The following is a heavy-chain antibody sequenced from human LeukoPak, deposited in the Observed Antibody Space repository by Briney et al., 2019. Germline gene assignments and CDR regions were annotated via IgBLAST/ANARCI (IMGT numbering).Heavy chain of an antibody. D-gene: IGHD6-19*01. V-gene: IGHV3-23*01. CDR2: ISGSGGST. CDR1: GFTFSSYA. Sequence: GGSLRLSCAVSGFTFSSYAMSWVRQAPGKGLEWVAAISGSGGSTYYADSVKGRFTISRDKSKNTLYLQMDSLRAEDTAVYYCAKEAIAVALRTPFDYWGQGTLVTVSS. J-gene: IGHJ4*02. CDR3: AKEAIAVALRTPFDY.